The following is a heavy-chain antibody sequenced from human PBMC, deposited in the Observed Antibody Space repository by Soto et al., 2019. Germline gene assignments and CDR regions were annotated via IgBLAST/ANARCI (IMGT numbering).Heavy chain of an antibody. V-gene: IGHV3-7*01. Sequence: PGGSLRLSCAASGFTFSSYWMSWVRQAPGKGLEWVANIKQDGSEKYYVDSVKGRFTISRDNAKNSLYLQMNSLRAEDTAVYYCARANYYDFWSPFDYWGQGTLVTVSS. CDR1: GFTFSSYW. J-gene: IGHJ4*02. CDR2: IKQDGSEK. D-gene: IGHD3-3*01. CDR3: ARANYYDFWSPFDY.